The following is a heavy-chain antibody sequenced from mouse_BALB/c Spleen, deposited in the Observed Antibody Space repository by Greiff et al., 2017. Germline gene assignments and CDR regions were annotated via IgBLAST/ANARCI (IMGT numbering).Heavy chain of an antibody. D-gene: IGHD2-1*01. Sequence: DVMLVESGPDLVKPSQSLSLTCTVTGYSITSGYSCHWIRQFPGNKLEWMGYIHYSGSTNYNPSLKSRISITRDTSKNQFFLQLNSVTTEYTATYYCAREGANYGNFDYWGQGTTLTVSS. CDR2: IHYSGST. CDR1: GYSITSGYS. CDR3: AREGANYGNFDY. V-gene: IGHV3-1*02. J-gene: IGHJ2*01.